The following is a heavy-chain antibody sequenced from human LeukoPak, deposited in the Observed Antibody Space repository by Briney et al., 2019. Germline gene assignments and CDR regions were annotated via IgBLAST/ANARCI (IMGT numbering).Heavy chain of an antibody. CDR2: INPNSGGT. V-gene: IGHV1-2*02. J-gene: IGHJ4*02. CDR3: ARIFDDYVWGSYRYTGSLDY. D-gene: IGHD3-16*02. Sequence: GASVKVSCKASGYTFTGYYMHWVRQAPGQGLEWTGWINPNSGGTNYAQKFQGRVTMTRDTSISTAYMELSRLRSDDTAVYYCARIFDDYVWGSYRYTGSLDYWGQGTLVTVSS. CDR1: GYTFTGYY.